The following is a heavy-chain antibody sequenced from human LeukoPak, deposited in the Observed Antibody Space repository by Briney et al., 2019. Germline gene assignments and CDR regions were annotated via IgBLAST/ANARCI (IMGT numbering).Heavy chain of an antibody. J-gene: IGHJ4*02. CDR3: AKEGRYTLDY. CDR2: ISAGGVNT. D-gene: IGHD3-16*02. Sequence: PGGSLRLSCAASGLSFSNAWMNWVRQAPGKGLEWVSTISAGGVNTYYADSVEGRFTISRDNSKNTLYLQMHSLRAEDTAVYYCAKEGRYTLDYWGQGNLVTVSS. V-gene: IGHV3-23*01. CDR1: GLSFSNAW.